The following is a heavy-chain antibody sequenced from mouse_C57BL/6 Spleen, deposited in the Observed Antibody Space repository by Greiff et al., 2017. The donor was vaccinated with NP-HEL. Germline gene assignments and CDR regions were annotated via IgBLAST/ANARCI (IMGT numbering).Heavy chain of an antibody. CDR1: GFSLPSYG. D-gene: IGHD1-2*01. J-gene: IGHJ1*03. CDR2: IWGVGST. Sequence: VQLKESGPGLVAPSQSLSITCTVSGFSLPSYGVDWVRQSPGKGLEWLGVIWGVGSTNYTSAPKSRLSISKDNYKSQVFLIMNSLQTDDTAMYYCASRYYGLGFDVWGTGTTVTVSS. V-gene: IGHV2-6*01. CDR3: ASRYYGLGFDV.